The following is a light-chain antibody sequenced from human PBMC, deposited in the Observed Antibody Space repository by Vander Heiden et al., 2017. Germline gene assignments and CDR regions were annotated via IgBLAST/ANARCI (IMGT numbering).Light chain of an antibody. J-gene: IGLJ3*02. CDR2: TNN. V-gene: IGLV1-44*01. CDR3: AAWDDSLNGWV. CDR1: NSNIGSNP. Sequence: QSVLTQPPSASGTPGQSVTLSCSGSNSNIGSNPVNWYQRLPGTAPKLLIYTNNQRPSGVPDRFSGAKSDTSASLAISGLQSEDEADYYCAAWDDSLNGWVFGGGTKLSAL.